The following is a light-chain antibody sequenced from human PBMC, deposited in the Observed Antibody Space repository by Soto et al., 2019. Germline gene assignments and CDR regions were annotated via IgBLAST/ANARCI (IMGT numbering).Light chain of an antibody. V-gene: IGKV1-8*01. J-gene: IGKJ5*01. CDR3: QQYGSSPT. CDR2: AAS. CDR1: QTVERW. Sequence: IRMSQPPSSFSASTGDRVTITCRASQTVERWLAWYQQKPGKAPNLLIYAASTLQSGVPSRFSGSGSGTDFTLTISCLQSEDFAVYYCQQYGSSPTFGEGTRLEIK.